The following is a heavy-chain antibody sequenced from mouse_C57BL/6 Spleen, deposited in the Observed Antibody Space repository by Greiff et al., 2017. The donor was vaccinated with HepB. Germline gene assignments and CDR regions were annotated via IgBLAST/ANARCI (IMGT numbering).Heavy chain of an antibody. CDR2: IHPNSGST. D-gene: IGHD4-1*01. CDR3: ARSQQSLWEGLDY. J-gene: IGHJ2*01. Sequence: VQLQQPGAELVKPGASVKLSCKASGYTFTSYWMHWVKQRPGQGLEWIGMIHPNSGSTNYNEKFKSKATLTVDKSSSTAYMQLSSLTSEDSAVYYCARSQQSLWEGLDYWGQGTTLTVSS. V-gene: IGHV1-64*01. CDR1: GYTFTSYW.